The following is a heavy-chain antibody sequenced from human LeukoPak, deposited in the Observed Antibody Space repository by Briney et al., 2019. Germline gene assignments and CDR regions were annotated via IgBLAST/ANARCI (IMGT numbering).Heavy chain of an antibody. CDR1: GFTFNVYN. V-gene: IGHV3-21*01. Sequence: GVSLRLSCAASGFTFNVYNMNWVRQAPGKGLEWVSSISSSSIYIYYADSVKGRFTISRDNANNSLYLQMNSLRAEDTAVYYCARQEYSNYVGVYWGQGTLVTVSS. CDR3: ARQEYSNYVGVY. CDR2: ISSSSIYI. J-gene: IGHJ4*02. D-gene: IGHD4-11*01.